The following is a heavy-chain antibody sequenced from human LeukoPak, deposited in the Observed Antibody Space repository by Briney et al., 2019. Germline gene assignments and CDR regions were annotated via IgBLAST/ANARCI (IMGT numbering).Heavy chain of an antibody. Sequence: KPSETLSLTCTVSGGSISSYYWSWIRQPPGKGLEWIGEINHSGSTNYNPSLKSRVTISVDTSKNQFSLKLSSVTAADTAVYYCARQYSSGWPPHYWGQGTLVTVSS. V-gene: IGHV4-34*01. CDR2: INHSGST. J-gene: IGHJ4*02. CDR3: ARQYSSGWPPHY. D-gene: IGHD6-19*01. CDR1: GGSISSYY.